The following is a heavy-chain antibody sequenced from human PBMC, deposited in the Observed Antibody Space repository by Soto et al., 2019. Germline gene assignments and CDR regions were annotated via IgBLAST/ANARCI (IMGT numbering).Heavy chain of an antibody. D-gene: IGHD3-22*01. J-gene: IGHJ6*02. Sequence: PLETLSLTCAVSGGSISSSNVWSWVRQPPGKGLEWIGEIYHSGSTNYNPSLKSRVTISVDKSKNQFSLKLSSVTAADTAVYYCARGILYYYDSSGYYVPYYGMDVWGQGTTVTVSS. CDR2: IYHSGST. CDR3: ARGILYYYDSSGYYVPYYGMDV. V-gene: IGHV4-4*02. CDR1: GGSISSSNV.